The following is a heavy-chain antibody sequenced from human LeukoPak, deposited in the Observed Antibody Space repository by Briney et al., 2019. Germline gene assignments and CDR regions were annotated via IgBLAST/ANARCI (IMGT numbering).Heavy chain of an antibody. D-gene: IGHD1-26*01. CDR1: GGSISSGGYY. V-gene: IGHV4-61*08. CDR3: AKGSDNIVGATYVD. Sequence: SETLSLTCTVSGGSISSGGYYWSWIRQHPGKGLEWIGYIYYSGSTYYNPSLKSRVTISVDTSKNQFSLKLSSVTSADTAVYYCAKGSDNIVGATYVDWGQGTLVTVSS. J-gene: IGHJ4*02. CDR2: IYYSGST.